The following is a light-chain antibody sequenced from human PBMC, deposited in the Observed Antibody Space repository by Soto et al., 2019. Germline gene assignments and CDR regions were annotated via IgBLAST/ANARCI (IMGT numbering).Light chain of an antibody. J-gene: IGKJ2*01. CDR2: GAS. CDR1: QSVTNSY. V-gene: IGKV3-20*01. Sequence: EIVLTQSPGSLSLSPGERATLSCRASQSVTNSYLAWYQQKPGQAPRLLMNGASTRATGIPDRFSGSGSGTDFTLTISRLEPEDFAVYYCQQYGSSPQTFGQGTKLEIK. CDR3: QQYGSSPQT.